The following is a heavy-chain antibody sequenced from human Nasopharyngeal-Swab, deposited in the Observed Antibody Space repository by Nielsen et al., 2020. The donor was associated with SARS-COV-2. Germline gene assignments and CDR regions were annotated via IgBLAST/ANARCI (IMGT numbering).Heavy chain of an antibody. J-gene: IGHJ3*02. Sequence: GESLKISCAASGFPFSNHYMTWVRQPPGKGLEWLANIRQDAREQFYVDSVKGRFTISRDNAKNSVFLQMNSLRSEDTAVYYCARESVVTGMDDAPDIWGRGTMVTVSS. CDR2: IRQDAREQ. V-gene: IGHV3-7*04. CDR3: ARESVVTGMDDAPDI. CDR1: GFPFSNHY. D-gene: IGHD2-21*02.